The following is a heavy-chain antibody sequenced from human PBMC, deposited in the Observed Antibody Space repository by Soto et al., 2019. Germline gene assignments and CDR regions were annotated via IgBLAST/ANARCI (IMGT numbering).Heavy chain of an antibody. CDR3: AGDADCSGGSCYESPFDY. V-gene: IGHV1-69*01. D-gene: IGHD2-15*01. J-gene: IGHJ4*02. CDR1: GGTFSSYA. Sequence: QVQLVQSGAEVKKPGSSVKVSCKASGGTFSSYAISWVRQAPGQGLEWMGGIIPIFGTANYAQKFQGRVTITADESTSTAYMELSSLRSEDTAVYYCAGDADCSGGSCYESPFDYWGQGTLVTVSS. CDR2: IIPIFGTA.